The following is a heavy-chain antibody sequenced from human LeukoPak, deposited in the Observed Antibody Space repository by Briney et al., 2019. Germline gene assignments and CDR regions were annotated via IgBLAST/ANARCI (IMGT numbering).Heavy chain of an antibody. CDR3: ARSRTMVRGSLGY. CDR1: GYTFTSYD. Sequence: ASVKVSCKASGYTFTSYDINWVRRATGQGLEWMGWMNPNSGNTGYAQKFQGRVTMTRNTSISTAYMELSSLRSEDTAVYYCARSRTMVRGSLGYWGQGTLVTVSS. D-gene: IGHD3-10*01. CDR2: MNPNSGNT. V-gene: IGHV1-8*01. J-gene: IGHJ4*02.